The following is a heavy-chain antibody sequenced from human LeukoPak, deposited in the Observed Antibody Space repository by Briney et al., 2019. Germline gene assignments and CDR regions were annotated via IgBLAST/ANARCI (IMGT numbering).Heavy chain of an antibody. CDR1: GFTFSSYG. V-gene: IGHV3-30*03. CDR2: ISYDGSNK. D-gene: IGHD6-25*01. Sequence: GGSLRLSCAASGFTFSSYGMHWVRQAPGKGLEWVAVISYDGSNKYYADSVKGRFTISRDNSKNTLYLQMNSLRAEDTAVYYCARVATAYYYMDVWGKGTTVTVSS. CDR3: ARVATAYYYMDV. J-gene: IGHJ6*03.